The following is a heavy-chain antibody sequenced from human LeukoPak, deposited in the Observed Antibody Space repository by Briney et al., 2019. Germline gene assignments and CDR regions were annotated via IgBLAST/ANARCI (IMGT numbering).Heavy chain of an antibody. D-gene: IGHD6-6*01. V-gene: IGHV4-59*01. CDR2: IYYSGST. J-gene: IGHJ4*02. CDR3: ARDSSSRGPFDY. CDR1: GGSISSYY. Sequence: SETLSLTCTVSGGSISSYYWSWIRQPPGKGLEWIGYIYYSGSTNYNPSLKSRVTISVDTSKNQFSLKLSSVTAADTAVHYCARDSSSRGPFDYWGQGTLVTVSS.